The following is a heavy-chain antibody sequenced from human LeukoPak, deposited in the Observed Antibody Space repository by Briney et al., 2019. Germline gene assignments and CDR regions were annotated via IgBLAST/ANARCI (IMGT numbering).Heavy chain of an antibody. CDR2: IYTSGST. CDR3: ARVLIEMATSDYDAFDI. V-gene: IGHV4-61*02. J-gene: IGHJ3*02. D-gene: IGHD5-24*01. Sequence: KPSETLSLTCTVAGGSISSGSYYWSWIRRPAGKGLEWIGRIYTSGSTNYNPSLKSRVTISVDTSKNQFSLKLSSVTAADTAVYYCARVLIEMATSDYDAFDIWGQGTMVTVSS. CDR1: GGSISSGSYY.